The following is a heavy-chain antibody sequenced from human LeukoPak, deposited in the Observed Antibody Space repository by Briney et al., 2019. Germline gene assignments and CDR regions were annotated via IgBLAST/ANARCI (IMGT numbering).Heavy chain of an antibody. V-gene: IGHV1-69*13. CDR3: ARDVYYDSSGYYNLDY. J-gene: IGHJ4*02. D-gene: IGHD3-22*01. CDR1: GGTFSSYA. CDR2: IIPSFGTA. Sequence: SVKVSCKASGGTFSSYAISWVRQAPGQGLEWMGGIIPSFGTANYAQKFQGRVTITADESTSTAYMELSSLRSEDTAVYYCARDVYYDSSGYYNLDYWGQGTLVTVSS.